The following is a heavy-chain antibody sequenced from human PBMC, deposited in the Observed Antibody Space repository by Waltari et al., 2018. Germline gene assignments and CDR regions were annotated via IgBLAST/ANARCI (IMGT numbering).Heavy chain of an antibody. Sequence: QVQLVQSGAEVKKPGASVKVSCKTSGYTFIDYYIHWVRQAPGQGLEWGGRITPNSGATNYAQNLQDRVTLTRDTSTSTAYMELISLRSDDTAIYYCARDNHAYTTDYWGQGTLVTVSS. J-gene: IGHJ4*02. V-gene: IGHV1-2*06. CDR1: GYTFIDYY. CDR2: ITPNSGAT. CDR3: ARDNHAYTTDY. D-gene: IGHD4-4*01.